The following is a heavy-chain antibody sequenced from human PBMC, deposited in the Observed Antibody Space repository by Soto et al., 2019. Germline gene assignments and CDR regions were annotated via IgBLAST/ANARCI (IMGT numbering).Heavy chain of an antibody. J-gene: IGHJ2*01. D-gene: IGHD4-17*01. CDR1: GFTFSDAA. V-gene: IGHV3-73*01. CDR2: IRTKVNDYAT. Sequence: PVGSLSLSCAASGFTFSDAALHWGRQGSGKGLEWVSRIRTKVNDYATIYTASVKGRFTISRDDSANRAFLQMDSLKTEDTAIYYCARPNDSGDYDWYFDLWGRGTQVTVSS. CDR3: ARPNDSGDYDWYFDL.